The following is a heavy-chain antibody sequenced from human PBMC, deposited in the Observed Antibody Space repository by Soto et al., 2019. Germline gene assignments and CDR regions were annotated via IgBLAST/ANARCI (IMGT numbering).Heavy chain of an antibody. CDR2: IMPFFGSG. CDR3: ARDRAGYYSHFVY. CDR1: RGTFTNYA. J-gene: IGHJ4*02. V-gene: IGHV1-69*13. D-gene: IGHD3-22*01. Sequence: SVKVSCKALRGTFTNYAFSWVRQAPGQGLEWMGGIMPFFGSGNYAQKFQGRINITADESTSSVYLELTSLRSEDTAVYYCARDRAGYYSHFVYWGQGTMVIVSS.